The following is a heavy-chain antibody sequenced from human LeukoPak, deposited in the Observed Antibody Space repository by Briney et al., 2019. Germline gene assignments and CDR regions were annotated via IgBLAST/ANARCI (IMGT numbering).Heavy chain of an antibody. CDR2: IYYSGST. D-gene: IGHD2-21*02. CDR3: ARLGDCGRDCYSTSYWYFDL. J-gene: IGHJ2*01. CDR1: GGSISSYY. Sequence: PSETLSLTCTVSGGSISSYYWSWIRQPPGKGREWIGYIYYSGSTNYNPSLKSRITISVDTSKNQFSLKLSSVTAADTAVYYCARLGDCGRDCYSTSYWYFDLWGRGTLVTVSS. V-gene: IGHV4-59*08.